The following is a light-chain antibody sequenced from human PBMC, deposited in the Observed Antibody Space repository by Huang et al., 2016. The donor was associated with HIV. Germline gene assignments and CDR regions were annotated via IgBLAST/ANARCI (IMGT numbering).Light chain of an antibody. CDR3: QQYGSSRRLT. Sequence: DIVLTQSPGTLSLSPGERATLSCRASQSVSSSYLAWYLQKPGQAPRILIYGASSRATGIPVRFSGSGSGTDFTLTISRLGPEDVAVYYCQQYGSSRRLTFGGGTKVEIK. CDR2: GAS. J-gene: IGKJ4*01. V-gene: IGKV3-20*01. CDR1: QSVSSSY.